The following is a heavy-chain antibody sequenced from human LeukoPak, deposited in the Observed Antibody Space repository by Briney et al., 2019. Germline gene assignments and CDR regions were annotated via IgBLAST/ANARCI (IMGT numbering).Heavy chain of an antibody. CDR1: GGSISSYY. CDR2: IYTSGST. J-gene: IGHJ5*02. D-gene: IGHD2-2*01. Sequence: SETLSLTCTVSGGSISSYYWSWIRQPAGKGLEWIGRIYTSGSTNYNPSLKSRVTMSVDTSKNKFSLKLSSVTAADTAVYYCAKAIGYCSSTSCRYNWFDPWGQGTLVTVSS. CDR3: AKAIGYCSSTSCRYNWFDP. V-gene: IGHV4-4*07.